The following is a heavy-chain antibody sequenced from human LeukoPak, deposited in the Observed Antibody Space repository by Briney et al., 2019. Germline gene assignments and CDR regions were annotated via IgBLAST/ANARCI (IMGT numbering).Heavy chain of an antibody. J-gene: IGHJ4*02. V-gene: IGHV4-59*08. CDR1: GGSISSYY. CDR2: IYYSGTT. D-gene: IGHD1-1*01. Sequence: SETLSLTCTVSGGSISSYYWSWIRQPPGKGLEWIGYIYYSGTTNYNPSLKSRVTISVDTSKNQFSLNLISVTAADTAVYYCARRNARYFNCWGQGTLVTVSS. CDR3: ARRNARYFNC.